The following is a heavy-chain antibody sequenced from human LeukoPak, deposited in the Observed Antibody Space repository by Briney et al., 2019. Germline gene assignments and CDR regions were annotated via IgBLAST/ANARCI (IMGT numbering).Heavy chain of an antibody. J-gene: IGHJ3*02. CDR2: IYTSGST. Sequence: SETLSLTCTVSGGSISSYYWSWIRQPAGKGLEWIGRIYTSGSTNYNPSLKSRVTMSVDTSKNQFSLKLSSVTAADTAVYYCARDTEVGATPDAFDIWGQGTMVTVSS. CDR3: ARDTEVGATPDAFDI. D-gene: IGHD1-26*01. CDR1: GGSISSYY. V-gene: IGHV4-4*07.